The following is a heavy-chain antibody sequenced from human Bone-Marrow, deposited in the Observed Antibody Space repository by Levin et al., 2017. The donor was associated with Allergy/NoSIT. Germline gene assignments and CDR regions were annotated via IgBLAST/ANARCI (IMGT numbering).Heavy chain of an antibody. CDR3: TWSYPFRY. V-gene: IGHV3-15*01. CDR1: GFTFSNAW. CDR2: IKSKTDGGTT. J-gene: IGHJ4*02. Sequence: GESLKISCAASGFTFSNAWMIWVRQAPGKGLECIARIKSKTDGGTTDYAAPVKGRFTISRDDSQNMLYLQMNSLKTEDTAVYYCTWSYPFRYWGKGTLVTVAS. D-gene: IGHD1-26*01.